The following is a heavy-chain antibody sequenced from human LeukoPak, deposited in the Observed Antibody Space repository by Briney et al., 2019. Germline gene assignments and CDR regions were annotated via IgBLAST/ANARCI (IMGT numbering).Heavy chain of an antibody. CDR1: GGSFSGYY. CDR3: ARATPGVGSNRHYAWRPGLAYYFDY. Sequence: SETLSLTCAVYGGSFSGYYWSWIRQPPGKGLEWIGEINHSGSTNYNPSLKSRVTISVDTSKNQFSLKLSSVTAADTAVYYCARATPGVGSNRHYAWRPGLAYYFDYWGQGTLVTVSS. J-gene: IGHJ4*02. D-gene: IGHD3-16*02. V-gene: IGHV4-34*01. CDR2: INHSGST.